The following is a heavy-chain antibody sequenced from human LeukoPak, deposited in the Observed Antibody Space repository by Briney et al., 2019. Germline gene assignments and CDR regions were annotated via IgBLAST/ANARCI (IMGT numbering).Heavy chain of an antibody. D-gene: IGHD1-7*01. CDR2: IGESGGNT. CDR1: GFTFSTFV. CDR3: AKGRLRELNDC. Sequence: GGSLRLSCAASGFTFSTFVMTWVRQGPGKGLEWVSSIGESGGNTYYADSVKGRFTISRDNSKNTLSLQMNSLRDEDTAVYYCAKGRLRELNDCWGQGTLVTVSS. J-gene: IGHJ4*02. V-gene: IGHV3-23*01.